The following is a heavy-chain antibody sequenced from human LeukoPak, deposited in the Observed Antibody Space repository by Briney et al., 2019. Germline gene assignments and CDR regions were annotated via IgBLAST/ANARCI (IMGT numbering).Heavy chain of an antibody. Sequence: GGSPRLSCAASGFTFSSYSINWVRQAPGKGLEWVSYISSSTGTIYYADSVKGRFTISRDNAKNSLYLQMNSLRAEDTAVYYCARGIVGATHFDYWGQGTLVTVSS. CDR3: ARGIVGATHFDY. J-gene: IGHJ4*02. D-gene: IGHD1-26*01. V-gene: IGHV3-48*01. CDR1: GFTFSSYS. CDR2: ISSSTGTI.